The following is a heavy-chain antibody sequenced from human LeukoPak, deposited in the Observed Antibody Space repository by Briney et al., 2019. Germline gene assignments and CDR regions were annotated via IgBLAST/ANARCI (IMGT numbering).Heavy chain of an antibody. J-gene: IGHJ4*02. CDR1: GFTFSSYA. CDR3: AKGGSMVRGLYLFDY. V-gene: IGHV3-23*01. Sequence: PGGSLRISCAASGFTFSSYAISWVRQAPGKGLEWVSAIIGSGGSTYYADSVKGRFTISRDNSKNTLCLQMNSLRAEDAAVYYCAKGGSMVRGLYLFDYWGQGTLVTASS. D-gene: IGHD3-10*01. CDR2: IIGSGGST.